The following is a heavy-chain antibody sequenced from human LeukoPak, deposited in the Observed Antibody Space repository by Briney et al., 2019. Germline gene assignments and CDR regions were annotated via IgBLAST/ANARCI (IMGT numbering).Heavy chain of an antibody. V-gene: IGHV3-23*01. D-gene: IGHD4-11*01. CDR1: GFTFISYA. Sequence: GGSLRLSCAASGFTFISYAMTWVRQAPGKGLEWVSIISGSGGSTYYADSVKGRFTISRDNSKNTLYLQMNSLRAEDTAVYYCARGGLQYYYYMDVWGKGTTVTVSS. J-gene: IGHJ6*03. CDR2: ISGSGGST. CDR3: ARGGLQYYYYMDV.